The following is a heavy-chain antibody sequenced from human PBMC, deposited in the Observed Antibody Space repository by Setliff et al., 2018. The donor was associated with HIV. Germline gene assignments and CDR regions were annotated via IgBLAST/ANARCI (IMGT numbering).Heavy chain of an antibody. CDR3: ARLLFDYYGSGSYLRIQGFDP. CDR1: GYTFTSYD. Sequence: RASVKVSCKASGYTFTSYDINWVRQATGQGLEWMGWMNPNSGNTGYAQKFQGRVTMTRNTSISTAYMELSSLRSEDTAVYYCARLLFDYYGSGSYLRIQGFDPWGQGTLVTVSS. J-gene: IGHJ5*02. V-gene: IGHV1-8*01. D-gene: IGHD3-10*01. CDR2: MNPNSGNT.